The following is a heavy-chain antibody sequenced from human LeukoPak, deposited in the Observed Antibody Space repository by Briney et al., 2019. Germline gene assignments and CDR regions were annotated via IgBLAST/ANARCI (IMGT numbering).Heavy chain of an antibody. D-gene: IGHD3-10*01. Sequence: SETLSLTCTVSGGSISNHYWSWIRQPPGKGLEWIGYIYYIGNTNYNPSLKSRVTISIDTSKNQFSLKLTSVTAADTAVYYCARMVGLVSDFWGQGTLVTVSS. J-gene: IGHJ4*02. CDR2: IYYIGNT. V-gene: IGHV4-59*11. CDR1: GGSISNHY. CDR3: ARMVGLVSDF.